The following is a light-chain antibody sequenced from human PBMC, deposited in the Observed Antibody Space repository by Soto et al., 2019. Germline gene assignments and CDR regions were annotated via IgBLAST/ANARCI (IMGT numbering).Light chain of an antibody. V-gene: IGLV2-14*01. Sequence: QSVLTQPASVSGSPGQSITISCTGTSSDVGGYNYVSWYQQHPGKAPKLMIYDVSNRPSGVSNRFSGSESGNTASLTISGLQAEDEAEYYCSSYTSSSTLPYVFGTGTKVTVL. J-gene: IGLJ1*01. CDR3: SSYTSSSTLPYV. CDR1: SSDVGGYNY. CDR2: DVS.